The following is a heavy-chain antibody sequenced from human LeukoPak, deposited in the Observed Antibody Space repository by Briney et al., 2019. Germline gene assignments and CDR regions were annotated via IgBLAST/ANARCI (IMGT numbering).Heavy chain of an antibody. CDR2: ISYDGTNK. CDR3: ARDLSAAIPYYFGY. V-gene: IGHV3-30-3*01. Sequence: GGSLRLSCAASGFTLSTYTMHWVRQAPGKGLEWVAVISYDGTNKYYADSVKGRFTISRDNSKNTLYLQMNSLRAEDTAVYYCARDLSAAIPYYFGYWGQGTLVTVSS. CDR1: GFTLSTYT. D-gene: IGHD2-2*02. J-gene: IGHJ4*02.